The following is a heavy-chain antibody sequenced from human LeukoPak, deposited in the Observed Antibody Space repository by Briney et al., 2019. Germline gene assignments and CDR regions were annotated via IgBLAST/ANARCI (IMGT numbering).Heavy chain of an antibody. CDR3: ARLHYYDILTGYYFDY. J-gene: IGHJ4*02. CDR1: GYTFTTYW. D-gene: IGHD3-9*01. CDR2: IFPADSDT. V-gene: IGHV5-51*01. Sequence: GESLKISCKGSGYTFTTYWIGWVRQMPGKGLEWMGIIFPADSDTKYSPSFQGQATMSADKSISTAYLQWSSLKASDTAMYYCARLHYYDILTGYYFDYWGQGTLVTVSS.